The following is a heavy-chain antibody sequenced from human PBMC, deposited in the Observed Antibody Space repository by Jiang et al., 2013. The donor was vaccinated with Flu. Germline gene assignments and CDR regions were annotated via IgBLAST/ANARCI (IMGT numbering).Heavy chain of an antibody. Sequence: GPGLVKPSETLSLTCTVSGGSISSSSYYWGWIRQPPGKGLEWIGSIYYSGSTYYNPSLKSRVTISVDTSKNQFSLKLSSVTAADTAVYYCARQPGLRRVDYWGQGTLVTVSS. J-gene: IGHJ4*02. V-gene: IGHV4-39*01. CDR3: ARQPGLRRVDY. CDR2: IYYSGST. D-gene: IGHD3-3*01. CDR1: GGSISSSSYY.